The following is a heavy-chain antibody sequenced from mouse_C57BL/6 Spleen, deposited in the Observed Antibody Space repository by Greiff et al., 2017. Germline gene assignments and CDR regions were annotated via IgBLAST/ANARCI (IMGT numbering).Heavy chain of an antibody. CDR3: TREMYGTAWFAY. D-gene: IGHD2-10*02. CDR1: GFTFSSYA. Sequence: EVNVVESGEGLVKPGGSLKLSCAASGFTFSSYAMSWVRQTPEKRLEWVAYISSGGDYIYYADTVKGRFTISRDNARNTLYLQMSSLKSEDTAMYYCTREMYGTAWFAYWGQGTLVTVSA. V-gene: IGHV5-9-1*02. J-gene: IGHJ3*01. CDR2: ISSGGDYI.